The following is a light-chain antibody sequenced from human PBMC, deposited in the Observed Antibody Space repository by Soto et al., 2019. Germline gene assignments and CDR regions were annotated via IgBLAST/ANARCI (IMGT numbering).Light chain of an antibody. J-gene: IGKJ4*01. CDR3: QQYSSFPLT. Sequence: VIWVTQSPSLLSASTGDGVTISCRMSRGISNYLAWYQQKPGKAPELLISGASTLQSGVPSRFSGSGSGTDFTLTINYLQSEDFATYYCQQYSSFPLTFGGGTKVEIK. CDR2: GAS. CDR1: RGISNY. V-gene: IGKV1D-8*01.